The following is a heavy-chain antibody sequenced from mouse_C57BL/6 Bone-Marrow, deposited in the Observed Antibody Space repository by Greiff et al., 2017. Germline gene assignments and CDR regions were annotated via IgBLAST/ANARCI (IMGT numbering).Heavy chain of an antibody. CDR2: ISSGSSTI. V-gene: IGHV5-17*01. CDR3: ASSYYGMDY. Sequence: EVKLVESGGGLVKPGGSLKLSCAASGFTFSDYGMHWVRQAPEKGLEWVAYISSGSSTIYYTDTVKGRFTLSRDNAKNTLFLQRTSLRSEDTAMYYCASSYYGMDYWGQGTSVTVSS. J-gene: IGHJ4*01. CDR1: GFTFSDYG.